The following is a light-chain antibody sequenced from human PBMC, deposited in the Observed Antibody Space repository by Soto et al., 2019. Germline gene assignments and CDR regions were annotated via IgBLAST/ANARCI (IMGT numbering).Light chain of an antibody. CDR3: QQSYRTPYT. CDR2: AAS. CDR1: QSISSY. J-gene: IGKJ2*01. Sequence: DIQMTQSPSSLSASVGDRVTITCRASQSISSYLNWYQQKPWKAPKLLVYAASSLQSGVPSRFSGSGSGTDFALTISSPQPEDYATYYCQQSYRTPYTFGQGTKLEIK. V-gene: IGKV1-39*01.